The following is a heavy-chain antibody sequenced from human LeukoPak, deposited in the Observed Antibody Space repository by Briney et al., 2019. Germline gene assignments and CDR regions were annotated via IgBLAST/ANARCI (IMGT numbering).Heavy chain of an antibody. D-gene: IGHD6-19*01. J-gene: IGHJ6*03. V-gene: IGHV1-2*02. Sequence: ASVKVSCKASGYTFSNYGISWVRQAPGQGLEWMGWINPNSGGTNYAQKFQGRVTMTRDTSISTAYMELSRLRSDDTAVYYCARDAVAGNGGYYYYYYMDVWGKGTTVTISS. CDR2: INPNSGGT. CDR3: ARDAVAGNGGYYYYYYMDV. CDR1: GYTFSNYG.